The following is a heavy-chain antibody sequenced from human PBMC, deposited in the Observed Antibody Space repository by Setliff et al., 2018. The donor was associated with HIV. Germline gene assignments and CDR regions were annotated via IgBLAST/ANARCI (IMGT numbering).Heavy chain of an antibody. D-gene: IGHD3-10*01. CDR3: AREGARHYGSGRYHSWFDP. Sequence: KTSETLSLTCTVSGGSISSSSYYWSWIRQHPGKGLEWIGYIYYSGSTYYNPSLKSRVTMSVDTSKNQFSLKLSSVTAADTAVYYCAREGARHYGSGRYHSWFDPWGQGTQVTVSS. V-gene: IGHV4-31*03. CDR2: IYYSGST. CDR1: GGSISSSSYY. J-gene: IGHJ5*02.